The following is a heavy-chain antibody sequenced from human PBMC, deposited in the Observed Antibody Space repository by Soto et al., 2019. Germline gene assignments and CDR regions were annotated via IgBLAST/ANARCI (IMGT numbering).Heavy chain of an antibody. J-gene: IGHJ6*02. Sequence: SETRSLTCTVSGGSISSYYWSWIRQPPGKGLEWIGYMYNTGSTIYNPSLKSRVTISVDTSKNQFSLKLTSVTAADTAVYYCARDLWGYCGADCYPLDVRGQGTTVTVS. CDR3: ARDLWGYCGADCYPLDV. CDR2: MYNTGST. V-gene: IGHV4-59*01. D-gene: IGHD2-21*02. CDR1: GGSISSYY.